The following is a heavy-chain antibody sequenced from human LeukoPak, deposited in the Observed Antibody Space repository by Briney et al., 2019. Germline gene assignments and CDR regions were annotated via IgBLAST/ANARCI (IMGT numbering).Heavy chain of an antibody. Sequence: SETLSLTCTVSGASIIDGDYYWSWIRQPPGKGLEWMGYIYSSGSTFYNPYFQSRLTISVDTSRNQFSLKLRSVIDADTAVYSCARTLVRGVLRGWFDPWGQGTLVITSS. J-gene: IGHJ5*02. CDR2: IYSSGST. V-gene: IGHV4-30-4*01. D-gene: IGHD3-10*01. CDR3: ARTLVRGVLRGWFDP. CDR1: GASIIDGDYY.